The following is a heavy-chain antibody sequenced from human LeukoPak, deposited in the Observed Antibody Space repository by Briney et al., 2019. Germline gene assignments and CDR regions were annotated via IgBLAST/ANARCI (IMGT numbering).Heavy chain of an antibody. D-gene: IGHD3-10*01. CDR1: GYTFTGYY. V-gene: IGHV1-2*02. Sequence: ASVKVSCKASGYTFTGYYMHWVRQAPGQGLEWMGWINPNSGGTNYAQKFQGRVTMTRDTSISTAYMELSRLRSDDTAVYYCARAFGYGTTPDYWGQGTLVTVSS. CDR3: ARAFGYGTTPDY. CDR2: INPNSGGT. J-gene: IGHJ4*02.